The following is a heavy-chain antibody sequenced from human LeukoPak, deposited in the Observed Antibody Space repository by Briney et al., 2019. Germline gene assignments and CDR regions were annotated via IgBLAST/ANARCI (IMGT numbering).Heavy chain of an antibody. J-gene: IGHJ4*02. V-gene: IGHV3-15*01. CDR1: GFTFTTAW. CDR2: IKSRADGGAA. D-gene: IGHD2-15*01. Sequence: GSLRLSCAASGFTFTTAWMSWVRQAPGKGLEWVARIKSRADGGAADCAAPVKGRFAVSRDDSKDTVYLQMNSLKTEDTAVYFCTRGGSAFDHWGQGALVTVSS. CDR3: TRGGSAFDH.